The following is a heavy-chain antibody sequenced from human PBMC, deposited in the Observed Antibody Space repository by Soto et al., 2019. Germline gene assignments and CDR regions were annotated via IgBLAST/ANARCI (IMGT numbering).Heavy chain of an antibody. CDR1: GGGNLRDYR. D-gene: IGHD5-12*01. V-gene: IGHV1-69*01. CDR3: ARGSDGYNFGAVY. Sequence: QVQLVQSGAEVKKPGSSVQVSCKASGGGNLRDYRTTWVRQAPGQGLEWMGGIIPKLGSANYAQNFQGRVTITADEPTSTVYIELRSLRSEDTAVYYFARGSDGYNFGAVYWGQGTPVTVSS. J-gene: IGHJ4*02. CDR2: IIPKLGSA.